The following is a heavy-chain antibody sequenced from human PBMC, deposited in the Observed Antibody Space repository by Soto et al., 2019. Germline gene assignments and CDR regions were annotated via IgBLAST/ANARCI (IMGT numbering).Heavy chain of an antibody. D-gene: IGHD2-15*01. Sequence: QVQVVQSGTEVKKPGASVKVSCKASGYTFTNYGISWVRQAPGQGLEWMGWISAYNGNTNYAQKFQGRVTMTTDTSSTTGYMELRSLRSDDTAVYYCARGGCSGGNCPPNWFDPWGQGTLVTVSS. CDR2: ISAYNGNT. CDR3: ARGGCSGGNCPPNWFDP. CDR1: GYTFTNYG. V-gene: IGHV1-18*01. J-gene: IGHJ5*02.